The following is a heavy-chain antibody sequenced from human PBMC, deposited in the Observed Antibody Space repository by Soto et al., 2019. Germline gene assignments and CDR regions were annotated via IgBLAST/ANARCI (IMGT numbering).Heavy chain of an antibody. CDR2: IGTIDDT. D-gene: IGHD2-21*02. Sequence: EVQLVESGGGLVQPGESLRLSCAASGFTFSSSDMHWVRQAPGKGLEWVSAIGTIDDTYYPGSVKGRFTISRENAKNSVYLQTHSLKAGDTAVYYCVREGRSGAWNDWYCDLWGRGTLVTVSS. CDR1: GFTFSSSD. CDR3: VREGRSGAWNDWYCDL. V-gene: IGHV3-13*01. J-gene: IGHJ2*01.